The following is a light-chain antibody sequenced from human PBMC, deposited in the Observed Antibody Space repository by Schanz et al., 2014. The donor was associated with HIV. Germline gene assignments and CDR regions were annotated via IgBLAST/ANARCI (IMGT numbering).Light chain of an antibody. CDR2: SAS. J-gene: IGKJ4*01. Sequence: EIVMTQSPATLSVSPGERATLSCRASQTVSSNSLGWYQQKRGQVPRLLIYSASRRANGIPDRFSGSGSGTDFTLTISRLEPDDFAVYFCQYFGNSGGTFGGGTKVEIK. CDR3: QYFGNSGGT. V-gene: IGKV3-20*01. CDR1: QTVSSNS.